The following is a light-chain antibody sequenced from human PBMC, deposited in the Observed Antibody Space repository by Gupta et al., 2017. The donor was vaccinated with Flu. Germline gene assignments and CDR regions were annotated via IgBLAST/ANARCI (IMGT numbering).Light chain of an antibody. CDR3: ASYTTTATWV. J-gene: IGLJ3*02. CDR1: SSDVGGYNY. V-gene: IGLV2-14*01. Sequence: QSALTQPASVSGSPGQSITISCTGTSSDVGGYNYVSWYQQHPGKAHKLMIYEVTERPSWVSNRFSGSKSRNTASLTISGLQAEDDADYFCASYTTTATWVFGGGTKLTVL. CDR2: EVT.